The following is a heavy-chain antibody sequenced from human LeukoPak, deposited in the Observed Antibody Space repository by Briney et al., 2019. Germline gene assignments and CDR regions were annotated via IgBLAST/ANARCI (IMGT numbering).Heavy chain of an antibody. CDR3: VRRRSSGWPFDY. Sequence: GGSLRLSCAASGFTFSSYGMHWVRQAPGKGLEWVAVISYDGSNKYYADSVKGRFTISRDNSKNTLYLQMNSLRAEDTAVYYCVRRRSSGWPFDYWGQGTLVTVSS. CDR1: GFTFSSYG. V-gene: IGHV3-30*03. CDR2: ISYDGSNK. D-gene: IGHD6-19*01. J-gene: IGHJ4*02.